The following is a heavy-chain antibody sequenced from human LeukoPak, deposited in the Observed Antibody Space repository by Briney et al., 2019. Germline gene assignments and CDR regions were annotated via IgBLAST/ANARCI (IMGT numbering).Heavy chain of an antibody. D-gene: IGHD1-26*01. J-gene: IGHJ4*02. Sequence: PGGSLRLSCAASGFTFRNYVIHWVRQAPGKGLEWVAVTSSDLNVKLYADSVKGRFTISRDNSRSTLYLQMNSLRPEDTAVYYCARVRGSYYEPLDYWGQGTLVTVSS. V-gene: IGHV3-30-3*01. CDR1: GFTFRNYV. CDR3: ARVRGSYYEPLDY. CDR2: TSSDLNVK.